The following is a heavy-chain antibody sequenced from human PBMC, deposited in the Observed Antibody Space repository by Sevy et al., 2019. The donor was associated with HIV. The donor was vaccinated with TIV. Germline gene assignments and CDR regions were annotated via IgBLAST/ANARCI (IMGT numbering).Heavy chain of an antibody. J-gene: IGHJ6*02. CDR2: ISYAGDNK. D-gene: IGHD2-15*01. CDR1: GFAFSDYA. Sequence: GGSLRLSCAASGFAFSDYAMHWVRQAPGKGLEWVAAISYAGDNKYFADSVKGRFTVSKDNSKNTLYWEMNSLRAEDTAVYYCAKAHADCSGGTCYTAHYYYDMDVWGRGATVTVSS. CDR3: AKAHADCSGGTCYTAHYYYDMDV. V-gene: IGHV3-30*18.